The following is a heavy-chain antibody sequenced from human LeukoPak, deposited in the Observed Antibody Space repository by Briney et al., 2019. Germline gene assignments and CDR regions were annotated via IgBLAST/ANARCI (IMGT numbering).Heavy chain of an antibody. CDR1: GGSISSSSYY. D-gene: IGHD2-15*01. CDR3: ARTGGGYCSGGSCYSFWFDP. J-gene: IGHJ5*02. Sequence: SETLSLTCTVSGGSISSSSYYWSWIRQPPGEGLEWIGYIYYSGSTNYNPSLKSRVTISVDTSKNQFSLKLSSVTAADTAVYYCARTGGGYCSGGSCYSFWFDPWGQGTLVTVSS. V-gene: IGHV4-61*01. CDR2: IYYSGST.